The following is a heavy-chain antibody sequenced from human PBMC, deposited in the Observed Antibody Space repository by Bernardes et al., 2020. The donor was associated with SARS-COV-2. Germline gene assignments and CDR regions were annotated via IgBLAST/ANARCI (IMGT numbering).Heavy chain of an antibody. J-gene: IGHJ5*02. V-gene: IGHV1-24*01. Sequence: ASVKVSCKVSGYTLTELSMHWVPQAPGKGLEWMGGFDPEDGETIYAQKFQGRVTMTEDTSTDTAYMELSSLRSEDTAVYYCATASIVGATSWFDPWGQGTLVTVSS. CDR1: GYTLTELS. CDR3: ATASIVGATSWFDP. CDR2: FDPEDGET. D-gene: IGHD1-26*01.